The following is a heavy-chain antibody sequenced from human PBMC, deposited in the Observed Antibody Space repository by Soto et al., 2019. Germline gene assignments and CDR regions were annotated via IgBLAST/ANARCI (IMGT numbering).Heavy chain of an antibody. CDR1: GYSFTSYW. Sequence: RGESLKISCKGSGYSFTSYWISWVRQMPGKGLEWMGRIDPSDSYTNYSPSFQGHVTISADKSISTAYLQWSSLKASDTAMYYCAGSGYDYGSFDYWGQGTLVTVSS. D-gene: IGHD5-12*01. V-gene: IGHV5-10-1*01. J-gene: IGHJ4*02. CDR2: IDPSDSYT. CDR3: AGSGYDYGSFDY.